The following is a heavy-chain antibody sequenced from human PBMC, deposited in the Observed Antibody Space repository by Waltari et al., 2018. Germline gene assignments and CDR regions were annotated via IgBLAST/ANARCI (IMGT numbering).Heavy chain of an antibody. Sequence: QVQLQQWGAGLLKPSETLSLSCAVYGGPLSSYFWSWIRQSPRKGLEWIGEIKHRGSTNYNPSLRGRFTISVDTSKNQFSLKLSSVTAADTAVYYCVRGAFEFYSSSFGKGGWFDPWGQGTPVTVSS. V-gene: IGHV4-34*01. J-gene: IGHJ5*02. D-gene: IGHD3-10*01. CDR3: VRGAFEFYSSSFGKGGWFDP. CDR2: IKHRGST. CDR1: GGPLSSYF.